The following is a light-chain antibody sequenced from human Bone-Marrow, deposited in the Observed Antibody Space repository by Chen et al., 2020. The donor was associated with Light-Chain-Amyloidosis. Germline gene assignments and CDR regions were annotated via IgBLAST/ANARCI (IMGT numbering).Light chain of an antibody. V-gene: IGKV3-11*01. Sequence: EIVLTQSPATLSLPLGERATLSCRASQSVSSYLAWYQHKPGQAPRLLIYDASNRATGIPARFSGSGSGTDFTLTISSLQPEDVATYYCQKYNSAPYTFGQGTKLEIK. CDR2: DAS. J-gene: IGKJ2*01. CDR3: QKYNSAPYT. CDR1: QSVSSY.